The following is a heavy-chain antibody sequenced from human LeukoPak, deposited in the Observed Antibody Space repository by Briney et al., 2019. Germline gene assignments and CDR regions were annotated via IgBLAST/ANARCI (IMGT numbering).Heavy chain of an antibody. CDR3: ARGELCGGDCYYYFDY. CDR1: GGSISSGGYY. J-gene: IGHJ4*02. Sequence: SETLSITCTVSGGSISSGGYYWSWIRQHPGKGLEWIGYIYYSGSTYYNPSLKSRVTISVDTSKNQFSLKLSSVTAADTAVYYCARGELCGGDCYYYFDYWGQGTLVTVSS. V-gene: IGHV4-31*03. CDR2: IYYSGST. D-gene: IGHD2-21*02.